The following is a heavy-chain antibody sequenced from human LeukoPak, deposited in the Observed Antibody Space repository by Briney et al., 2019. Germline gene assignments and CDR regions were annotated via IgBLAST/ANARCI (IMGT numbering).Heavy chain of an antibody. D-gene: IGHD6-6*01. CDR1: GCXFTGYY. Sequence: GASVKVSCKASGCXFTGYYMHWVRQAPGQGLQWMGWINLNSGGTNYAQKFQGRVTMTRDASISTAYMDLSRLRSDDTAVYYCAREGGYSSSWRAFDIWGQGTMVTVSS. CDR2: INLNSGGT. J-gene: IGHJ3*02. V-gene: IGHV1-2*02. CDR3: AREGGYSSSWRAFDI.